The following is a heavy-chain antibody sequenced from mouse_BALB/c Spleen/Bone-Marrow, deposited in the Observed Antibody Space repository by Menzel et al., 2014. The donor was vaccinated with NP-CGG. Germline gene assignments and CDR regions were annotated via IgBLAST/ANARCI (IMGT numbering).Heavy chain of an antibody. CDR1: GYSFTAYH. CDR2: INPYNGAT. V-gene: IGHV1-18*01. D-gene: IGHD2-1*01. J-gene: IGHJ3*01. Sequence: EVHLQQSGPELVKPGASVKISCKASGYSFTAYHIHWVKQSHVKSLEWIGRINPYNGATSYNQNFKDKASLTVDKSSSTAYMELHSLTSEDSAVYYCARKGNYGWFAYWGQGTLVTVSA. CDR3: ARKGNYGWFAY.